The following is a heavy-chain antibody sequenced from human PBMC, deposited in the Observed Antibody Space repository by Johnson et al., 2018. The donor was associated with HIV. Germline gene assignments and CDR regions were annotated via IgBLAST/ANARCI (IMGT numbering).Heavy chain of an antibody. J-gene: IGHJ3*02. CDR3: ARDPITPYERGPNAFDI. Sequence: EVQLVESGGGVVQPGGSLRLSCAASGFTFSSYGMHWVRQAPGKGLEWVSVIYSGGRTYYTDSVKGRFTISRDTAKHTLYLQMNSLRVEDTAVYYCARDPITPYERGPNAFDIWGQGTMVTVSP. CDR2: IYSGGRT. CDR1: GFTFSSYG. V-gene: IGHV3-66*01. D-gene: IGHD2-21*01.